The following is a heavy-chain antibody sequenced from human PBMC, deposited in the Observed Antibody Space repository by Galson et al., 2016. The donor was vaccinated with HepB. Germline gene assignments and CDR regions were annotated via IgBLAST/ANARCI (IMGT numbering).Heavy chain of an antibody. CDR3: ARVVPAAIDAFDI. D-gene: IGHD2-2*01. V-gene: IGHV1-18*01. J-gene: IGHJ3*02. CDR2: ISAYNGYT. CDR1: GYTFSDYG. Sequence: QSGAEVKEPGASVKVSCKTSGYTFSDYGISWVRQAPGQGLEWMGRISAYNGYTNYGEKLQGRVTVTTDTSTSTAYMELRSLRSDDTAVYYCARVVPAAIDAFDIWGQGTMVTVSS.